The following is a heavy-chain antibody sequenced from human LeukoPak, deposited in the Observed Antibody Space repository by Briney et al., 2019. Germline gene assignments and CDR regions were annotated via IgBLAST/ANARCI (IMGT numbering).Heavy chain of an antibody. J-gene: IGHJ2*01. CDR3: ARDLPDSYGPEGNWYFDL. D-gene: IGHD5-18*01. CDR1: GFTVSSNY. CDR2: IYSGGST. Sequence: GGSLRLSCAASGFTVSSNYISWVRQAPGKGLEWVSVIYSGGSTYYADSVKGRFTISRDNAKNTLYLQMNSLRAEDTAVYYCARDLPDSYGPEGNWYFDLWGRGTLVTVSS. V-gene: IGHV3-66*01.